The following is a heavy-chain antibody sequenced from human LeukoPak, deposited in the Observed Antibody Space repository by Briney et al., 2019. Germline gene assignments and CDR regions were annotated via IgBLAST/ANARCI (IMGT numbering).Heavy chain of an antibody. J-gene: IGHJ6*03. CDR3: ARGFGYRPNYYMDV. Sequence: GGSLRLSCAASGFRFSSYGMQWVRQAPGKGLERVAFIQYDGSNKYYAESVKGRVTISRDNSKNTLYLHMSSLRDDDTAVYYCARGFGYRPNYYMDVWGKGTTVTISS. CDR2: IQYDGSNK. V-gene: IGHV3-30*02. CDR1: GFRFSSYG. D-gene: IGHD5-18*01.